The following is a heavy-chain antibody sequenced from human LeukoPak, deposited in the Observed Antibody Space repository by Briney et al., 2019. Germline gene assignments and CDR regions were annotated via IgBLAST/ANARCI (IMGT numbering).Heavy chain of an antibody. CDR2: IYYSGST. Sequence: SETLSLTCTVSGGSISSSSYYWGWIRQPPGKGLEWIGSIYYSGSTYYNPSLKSRVTISVDTSKNQFSLKLSSVTAADTAVYNCARGGGYSYGLDYWGQGTLVTVSS. CDR1: GGSISSSSYY. V-gene: IGHV4-39*07. J-gene: IGHJ4*02. CDR3: ARGGGYSYGLDY. D-gene: IGHD5-18*01.